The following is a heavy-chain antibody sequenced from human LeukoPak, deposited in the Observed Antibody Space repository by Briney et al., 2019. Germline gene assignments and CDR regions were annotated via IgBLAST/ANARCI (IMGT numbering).Heavy chain of an antibody. Sequence: SETLSLTCTVSGYSFSSGYYWGWLRPPPGEGLEWIGSIDHSGTTYYTPSLKSRVTISVDTSKNQFSLKLSSVTAADTAVYYCARVDTAMAPDYWGQGTLVAVSS. CDR2: IDHSGTT. CDR1: GYSFSSGYY. D-gene: IGHD5-18*01. J-gene: IGHJ4*02. CDR3: ARVDTAMAPDY. V-gene: IGHV4-38-2*02.